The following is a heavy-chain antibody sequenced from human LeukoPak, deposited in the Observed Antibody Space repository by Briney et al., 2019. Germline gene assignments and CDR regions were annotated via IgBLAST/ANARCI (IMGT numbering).Heavy chain of an antibody. CDR2: ISGSGGST. J-gene: IGHJ6*02. CDR1: GFTFSSYA. D-gene: IGHD6-19*01. V-gene: IGHV3-23*01. CDR3: ANGFSSGWSEGMDV. Sequence: GGSLRLSCAASGFTFSSYAMSWVRQAPGKGLEWVSAISGSGGSTYYADSVKGRFTISRDNSKNTLYLQMDSLRAEDTAVYYCANGFSSGWSEGMDVWGQGTTVTVSS.